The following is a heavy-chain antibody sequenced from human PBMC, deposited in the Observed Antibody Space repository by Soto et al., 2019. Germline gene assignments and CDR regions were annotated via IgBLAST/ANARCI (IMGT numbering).Heavy chain of an antibody. Sequence: SVKVSCKASGCTFSSYAISCVRQAPGQGLEWMGGIIPIFGTANYAQKFQGRVTITADESTSTAYMELSSLRSEDTAVYYCARVAGSYYHHPFFDYWGQGTLVTVS. CDR1: GCTFSSYA. D-gene: IGHD1-26*01. CDR3: ARVAGSYYHHPFFDY. CDR2: IIPIFGTA. V-gene: IGHV1-69*13. J-gene: IGHJ4*02.